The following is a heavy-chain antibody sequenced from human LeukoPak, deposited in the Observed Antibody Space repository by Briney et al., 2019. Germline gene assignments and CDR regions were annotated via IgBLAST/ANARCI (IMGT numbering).Heavy chain of an antibody. J-gene: IGHJ4*02. CDR2: ISWNSGSI. Sequence: GGSLRLPCAASGFTFDDYAMHWVRQAPGKGLEWVSGISWNSGSIGYADSVKGRFTISRDNAKNSLYLQMNSLRAEDTALYYCAKVRTSLEQWLDFDYWGQGTLVTVSS. V-gene: IGHV3-9*01. CDR1: GFTFDDYA. CDR3: AKVRTSLEQWLDFDY. D-gene: IGHD6-19*01.